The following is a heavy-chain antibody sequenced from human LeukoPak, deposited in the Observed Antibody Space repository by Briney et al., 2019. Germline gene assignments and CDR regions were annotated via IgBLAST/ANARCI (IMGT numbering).Heavy chain of an antibody. D-gene: IGHD3-9*01. Sequence: GESLKISCAASGFTFSNYAMSWVRQAPGKGLEWVSAITGSGGNTYYADSVKGRFTIFRDNSKNTVFLQMNSLRAEDTAVYYCAKWGDYDVLTGYYVSDYWGQGTLVTVSS. CDR2: ITGSGGNT. CDR1: GFTFSNYA. J-gene: IGHJ4*02. CDR3: AKWGDYDVLTGYYVSDY. V-gene: IGHV3-23*01.